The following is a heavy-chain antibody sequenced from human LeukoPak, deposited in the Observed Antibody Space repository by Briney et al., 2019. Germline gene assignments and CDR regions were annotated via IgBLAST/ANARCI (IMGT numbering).Heavy chain of an antibody. Sequence: GASVKVSCKASGYTFTGHFIHWVRQAPGQGLEWMGWINPNSGGTNYAQKFQGRVTMTGDTSISTAYMELRRLRSDDTAVYYCARDPDRMVTPFDYWGQGTLVTVSS. CDR1: GYTFTGHF. CDR3: ARDPDRMVTPFDY. J-gene: IGHJ4*02. CDR2: INPNSGGT. V-gene: IGHV1-2*02. D-gene: IGHD2-21*02.